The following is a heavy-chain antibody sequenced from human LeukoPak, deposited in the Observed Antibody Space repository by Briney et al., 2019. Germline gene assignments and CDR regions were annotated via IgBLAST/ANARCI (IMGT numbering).Heavy chain of an antibody. D-gene: IGHD3-22*01. J-gene: IGHJ4*02. Sequence: PSETLSLTCTVSGGPISSSSYYWGWIRQPPGKGLEWIGSIYYSGGTYYNSSLKSRITISLDTTKNQFSLKLTSVTAADTAVYYCASDRSVLSSSFWGQGTLVTVSS. CDR1: GGPISSSSYY. CDR2: IYYSGGT. V-gene: IGHV4-39*01. CDR3: ASDRSVLSSSF.